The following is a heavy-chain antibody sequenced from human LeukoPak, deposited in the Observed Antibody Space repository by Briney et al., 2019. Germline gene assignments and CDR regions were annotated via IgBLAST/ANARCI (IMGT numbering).Heavy chain of an antibody. CDR3: AGSYFLLRYFQH. D-gene: IGHD1-26*01. J-gene: IGHJ1*01. CDR2: IKQDGSEK. CDR1: GFTFSSYW. V-gene: IGHV3-7*01. Sequence: GGSLRLSCAASGFTFSSYWMSWVRQAPGKGLEGVANIKQDGSEKYYVDSVKGRFTISRDNAKNSLYLQMNSLRAEDTAVYYCAGSYFLLRYFQHWGQGTLVTVSS.